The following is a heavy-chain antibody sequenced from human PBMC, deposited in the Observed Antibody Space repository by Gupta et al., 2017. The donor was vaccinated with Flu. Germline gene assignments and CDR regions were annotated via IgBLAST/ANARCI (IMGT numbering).Heavy chain of an antibody. CDR2: IRIKAKNYTT. V-gene: IGHV3-72*01. CDR3: ARAFTIATDQFDY. Sequence: EVQLVQSGGGLFQPGRPLSLSCVASGFTFSDHYMDWVGQAPGKGPEWVGRIRIKAKNYTTEYAASVQGRFTISRDDSRNSLHLQMNTLKTEDTAVYYCARAFTIATDQFDYWGQGTLVTVSS. D-gene: IGHD3-3*01. J-gene: IGHJ4*02. CDR1: GFTFSDHY.